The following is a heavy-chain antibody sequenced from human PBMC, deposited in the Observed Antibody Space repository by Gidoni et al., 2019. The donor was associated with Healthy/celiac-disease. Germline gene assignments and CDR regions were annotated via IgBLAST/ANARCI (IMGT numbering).Heavy chain of an antibody. D-gene: IGHD1-26*01. CDR1: GFPFSSYA. Sequence: EVQLLESGGGLVQTGGSLRLSCAASGFPFSSYAMSGVRKAPGKGLGGVAAISGSGGSTYYADSVKGRFTISRDNTKNTLYLQMNSLRAEDTAVYYWAKGGGSGSYYYYHYWGQGTLVTVSS. J-gene: IGHJ4*02. CDR2: ISGSGGST. V-gene: IGHV3-23*01. CDR3: AKGGGSGSYYYYHY.